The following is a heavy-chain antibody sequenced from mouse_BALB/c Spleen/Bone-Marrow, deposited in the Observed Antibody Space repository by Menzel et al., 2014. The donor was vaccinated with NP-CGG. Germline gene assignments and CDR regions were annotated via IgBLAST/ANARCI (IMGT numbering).Heavy chain of an antibody. CDR3: ARGYYYGSSHYWYFDV. Sequence: EVKLVESGGGLVQPGGSRKLSCVASGFTFSSFGMHWVRQAPEKGLEWVAYISSGSSSTYYADTLKGRFTISRDNPKNTLFLQMTSLRSEDTAMYYCARGYYYGSSHYWYFDVWGAGTTVTVSS. J-gene: IGHJ1*01. D-gene: IGHD1-1*01. V-gene: IGHV5-17*02. CDR1: GFTFSSFG. CDR2: ISSGSSST.